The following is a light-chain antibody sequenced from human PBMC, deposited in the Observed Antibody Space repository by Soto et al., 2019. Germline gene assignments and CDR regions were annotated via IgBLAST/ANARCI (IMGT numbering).Light chain of an antibody. CDR2: DLI. J-gene: IGLJ3*02. Sequence: QSALTQPASVSGSPGQSITISCTGTSSDVGAYNYVSWYQQHPGKVPKLIIYDLINRPSGVSSRFSGSKSVNTASLTISGLQAEDEADYYCTSYTSSVTLVFGGGTKVTVL. V-gene: IGLV2-14*01. CDR1: SSDVGAYNY. CDR3: TSYTSSVTLV.